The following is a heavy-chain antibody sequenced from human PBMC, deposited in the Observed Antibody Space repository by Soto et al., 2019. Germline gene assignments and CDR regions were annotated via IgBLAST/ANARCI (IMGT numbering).Heavy chain of an antibody. Sequence: GGSLRLSCEVSGFTFSSYEMSWVRQAPGKGLECIAYISSSGSTTDHADSVKGRFTVSRDNAKNPLYLEVNSLRVEDSGIYYCAREENHYESSGYAGRYFDYWGQGALVTVSS. D-gene: IGHD3-22*01. CDR2: ISSSGSTT. J-gene: IGHJ4*02. CDR3: AREENHYESSGYAGRYFDY. V-gene: IGHV3-48*03. CDR1: GFTFSSYE.